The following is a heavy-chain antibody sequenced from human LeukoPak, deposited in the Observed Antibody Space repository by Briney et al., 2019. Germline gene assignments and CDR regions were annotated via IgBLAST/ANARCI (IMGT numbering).Heavy chain of an antibody. Sequence: ASVKVSCKASGYTFTSYYMHWVRQAPGQGLEWMGIINPSGGSTSYAQKFQGRVTMTRDTSTSTVYMELSSLGSEDTAVYYCARDLDRGSYYLRTQYYFDSWGQGTLVTVSS. D-gene: IGHD1-26*01. J-gene: IGHJ4*02. CDR2: INPSGGST. CDR3: ARDLDRGSYYLRTQYYFDS. V-gene: IGHV1-46*01. CDR1: GYTFTSYY.